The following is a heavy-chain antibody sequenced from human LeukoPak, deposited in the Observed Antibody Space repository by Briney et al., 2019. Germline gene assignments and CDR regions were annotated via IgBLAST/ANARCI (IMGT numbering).Heavy chain of an antibody. CDR1: GFTFDDYA. CDR2: ISWNSGSI. Sequence: GGSLRLSCAASGFTFDDYAMHWVRHAPGKGLEWVSGISWNSGSIGYADSVKGRFTISRDNAKNSLYLQMNSLRAEDTAVYYCASGWELPLFDYWGQGTLVTVSS. J-gene: IGHJ4*02. D-gene: IGHD2-15*01. V-gene: IGHV3-9*01. CDR3: ASGWELPLFDY.